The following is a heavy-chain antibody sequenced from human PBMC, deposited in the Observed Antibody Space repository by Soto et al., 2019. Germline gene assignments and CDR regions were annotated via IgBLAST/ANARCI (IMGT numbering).Heavy chain of an antibody. CDR1: GDSVSSGNNY. Sequence: QVQLQESGPGLVKPSETLSLTCTVSGDSVSSGNNYWNWIRQPPGKGLEWIGYVYFTGGTNYNPSLKSRVAISLDTSKNQFSLKLRSITAADADIYYCVRARRRELIDYWGQGTLVTVSS. V-gene: IGHV4-61*01. CDR2: VYFTGGT. D-gene: IGHD1-26*01. J-gene: IGHJ4*02. CDR3: VRARRRELIDY.